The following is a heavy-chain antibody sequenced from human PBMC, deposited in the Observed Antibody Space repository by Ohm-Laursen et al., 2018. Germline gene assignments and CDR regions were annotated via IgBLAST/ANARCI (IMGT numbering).Heavy chain of an antibody. CDR1: GGSISGYY. Sequence: GTLSLTCTVSGGSISGYYWSWIRQPPGKGLEWIGYIFYSGRTNYNPSLKSRVTISVDTSKNQFSLRLSSVTAADTAVYYCARNDYGDYGYFDYWGQGTLVTVSS. V-gene: IGHV4-59*12. CDR2: IFYSGRT. J-gene: IGHJ4*02. D-gene: IGHD4-17*01. CDR3: ARNDYGDYGYFDY.